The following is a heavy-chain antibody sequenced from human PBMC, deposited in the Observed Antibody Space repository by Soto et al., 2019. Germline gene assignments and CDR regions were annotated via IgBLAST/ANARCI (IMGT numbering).Heavy chain of an antibody. CDR2: IKRDGSEK. CDR1: GFMFGSYW. J-gene: IGHJ6*02. D-gene: IGHD3-3*01. Sequence: HPGGSLRLSCTASGFMFGSYWMTWVRHVPGKGLQWVANIKRDGSEKYYVDFVRGRFTISRDNSKNTLDLQMNSLRAEDTAVYYCARDPKDYDFWSGYYTVTPPYYYYYGMDVWGQGTTVTVSS. V-gene: IGHV3-7*01. CDR3: ARDPKDYDFWSGYYTVTPPYYYYYGMDV.